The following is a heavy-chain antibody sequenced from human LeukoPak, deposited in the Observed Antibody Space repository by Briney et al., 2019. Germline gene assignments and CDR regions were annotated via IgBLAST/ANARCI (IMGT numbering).Heavy chain of an antibody. D-gene: IGHD2-2*01. Sequence: GASVKVSCKASGGSFNTYVITWVRQAPGQGLEWMGRIIPILDVANFAQKFQGRVTITADKSTNTAHMELSGLRSEDTAVYYCTREGVYSPDPSSCHRYAFDIWGQGTVVTVSS. V-gene: IGHV1-69*04. CDR1: GGSFNTYV. CDR2: IIPILDVA. CDR3: TREGVYSPDPSSCHRYAFDI. J-gene: IGHJ3*02.